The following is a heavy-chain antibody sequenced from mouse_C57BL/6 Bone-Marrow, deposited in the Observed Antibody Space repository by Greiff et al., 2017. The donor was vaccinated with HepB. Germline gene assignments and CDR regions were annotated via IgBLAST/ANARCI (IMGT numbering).Heavy chain of an antibody. CDR1: GYTFTSYW. Sequence: QVQLQQSGAELVRPGSSVKLSCKASGYTFTSYWMDWVKQRPGQGLEWIGNIYPSDSETHYNQKFKDKATLTVDKSSSTAYMQLSSLTSEDSAVYYCAFYYYGSSPWYCDVWGTGTTVTVSS. CDR3: AFYYYGSSPWYCDV. J-gene: IGHJ1*03. D-gene: IGHD1-1*01. CDR2: IYPSDSET. V-gene: IGHV1-61*01.